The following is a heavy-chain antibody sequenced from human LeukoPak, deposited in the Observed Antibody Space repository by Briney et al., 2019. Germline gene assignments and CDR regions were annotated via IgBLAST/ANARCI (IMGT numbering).Heavy chain of an antibody. V-gene: IGHV4-39*07. Sequence: IPSETLSLSCTVSGDSISSSNYYWGWIRQPPGMGLEWIVSIYSSGSTNYNPSLKSRVVPSIDSPKNQFSQRMSSVTGAHTAVYCCARDPAGTSHRGGIDPWGEGTLVIVSP. J-gene: IGHJ5*02. CDR1: GDSISSSNYY. CDR3: ARDPAGTSHRGGIDP. D-gene: IGHD2-2*01. CDR2: IYSSGST.